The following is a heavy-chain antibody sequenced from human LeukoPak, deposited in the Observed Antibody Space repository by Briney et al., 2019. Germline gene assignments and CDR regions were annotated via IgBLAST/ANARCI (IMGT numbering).Heavy chain of an antibody. CDR1: GGSISSGDYY. CDR2: IYYSGST. J-gene: IGHJ3*02. V-gene: IGHV4-30-4*01. Sequence: PSETLSLTCTVSGGSISSGDYYWSWIRQPPGKGLEWIGYIYYSGSTYYNPSLKSRVTISVDTSKNQFSLKLSSVTAADTAVYYCARDTWDSSAFDIWGQGTMVTVSS. D-gene: IGHD1-26*01. CDR3: ARDTWDSSAFDI.